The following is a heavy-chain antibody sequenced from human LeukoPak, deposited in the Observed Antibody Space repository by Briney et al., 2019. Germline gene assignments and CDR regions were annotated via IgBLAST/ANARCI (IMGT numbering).Heavy chain of an antibody. D-gene: IGHD1-26*01. Sequence: PGGSLRLSCEASGFTFDDFAMHWVRQPPGKALEWVSLINWDGSYTHYADSVKARFIISRHNNKNSLFLEMNSLRLEDTALYFCAKDMSVGTLGRGAIGNWGQGTLVTVSS. V-gene: IGHV3-43D*03. J-gene: IGHJ4*02. CDR1: GFTFDDFA. CDR2: INWDGSYT. CDR3: AKDMSVGTLGRGAIGN.